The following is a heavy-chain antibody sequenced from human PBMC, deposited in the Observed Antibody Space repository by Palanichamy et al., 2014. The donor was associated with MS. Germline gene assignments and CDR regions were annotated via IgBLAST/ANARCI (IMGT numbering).Heavy chain of an antibody. V-gene: IGHV3-7*03. J-gene: IGHJ4*02. Sequence: EVQLVESGGGLVQPGGSLRLSCVVSWIHLLGTIGMSWVRQAPGKGLEWVANINKDGSEKHYVDSVRGRFTISRDNAKNSLYLQMSSLRVEDTAVYYCARDNSGDGWYYWGQGTLVPVSS. CDR1: WIHLLGTIG. CDR2: INKDGSEK. D-gene: IGHD5-24*01. CDR3: ARDNSGDGWYY.